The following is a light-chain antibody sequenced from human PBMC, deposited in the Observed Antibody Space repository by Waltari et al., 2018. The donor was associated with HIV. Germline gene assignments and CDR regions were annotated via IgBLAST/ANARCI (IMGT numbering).Light chain of an antibody. V-gene: IGLV2-14*01. J-gene: IGLJ3*02. Sequence: QSALTQPASVSGSPGQSITISCTGTSSDVGGYNYVSWYQQHTDKAPKLVIFEVNKRPSGVSNRFSGSKSGNTASLTISGLQAEDEADYYCSSYTSSRTLVFGGGTKLTVL. CDR3: SSYTSSRTLV. CDR1: SSDVGGYNY. CDR2: EVN.